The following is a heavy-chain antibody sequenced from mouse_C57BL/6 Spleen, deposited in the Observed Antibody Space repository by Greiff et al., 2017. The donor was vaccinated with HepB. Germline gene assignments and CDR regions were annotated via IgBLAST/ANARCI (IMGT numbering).Heavy chain of an antibody. CDR2: INPNNGGT. Sequence: EVQLQQSGPELVKPGASVKIPCKASGYTFTDYNMDWVKQSHGKSLEWIGDINPNNGGTIYNQKFKGKATLTVDKSSSTAYMELRSLTSEDTAVYYCARSHHPSDYFDYWGQGTTLTVSS. CDR3: ARSHHPSDYFDY. V-gene: IGHV1-18*01. J-gene: IGHJ2*01. CDR1: GYTFTDYN.